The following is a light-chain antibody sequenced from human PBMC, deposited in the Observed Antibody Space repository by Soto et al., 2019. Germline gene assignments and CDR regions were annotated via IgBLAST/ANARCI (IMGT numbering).Light chain of an antibody. Sequence: EIVLTQSPGTLSLSPGERATLSCRASQSVSSSYLAWYPQKPGQAPRPLIYGASSRATGIPDRFSGSGCGTDFKSTISRLEAEDFVVYYCQQYGSSPRVTFGGGTNVEIK. J-gene: IGKJ4*01. V-gene: IGKV3-20*01. CDR3: QQYGSSPRVT. CDR1: QSVSSSY. CDR2: GAS.